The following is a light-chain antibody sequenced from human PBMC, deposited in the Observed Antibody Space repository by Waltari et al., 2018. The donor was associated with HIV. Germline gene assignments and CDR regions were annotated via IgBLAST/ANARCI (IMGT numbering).Light chain of an antibody. CDR2: QIS. CDR1: QSLVDSDGNTY. CDR3: MQATQFPHT. J-gene: IGKJ2*01. V-gene: IGKV2-24*01. Sequence: DIVMTQTPLSSPVTLGQPASISFRFSQSLVDSDGNTYLSWLRQRPGQPPRLLIYQISKRFSGVPDRFSGSGAGTDFTLKISRVEAEDVGIYYCMQATQFPHTFGQGTKLEI.